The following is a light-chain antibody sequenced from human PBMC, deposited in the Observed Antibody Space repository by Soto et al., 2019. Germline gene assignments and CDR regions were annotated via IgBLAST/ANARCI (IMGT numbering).Light chain of an antibody. J-gene: IGKJ4*01. CDR1: QDINSY. Sequence: IPLTQSPSSLSASVGDRVTITCRASQDINSYLAWYQQKPGKAPNLLIYAGTSLQSGVPSRFSGSASGTEFTLTISSLQPEDFATYYCQQLHVYPSTFGGGTKVE. CDR2: AGT. V-gene: IGKV1-9*01. CDR3: QQLHVYPST.